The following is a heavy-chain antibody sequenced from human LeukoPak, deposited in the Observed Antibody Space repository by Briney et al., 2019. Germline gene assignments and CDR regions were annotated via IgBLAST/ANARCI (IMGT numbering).Heavy chain of an antibody. CDR1: GFPFNTYG. V-gene: IGHV3-30*18. CDR3: AKDMALIVVTDNGMDV. J-gene: IGHJ6*02. Sequence: GGSLRLSCAASGFPFNTYGMHWVRQAPGKGLEWVAVVSYDGNNKYYADSVKGRFTISRDNSKNTLYLQMNSLRVEDTAVYYCAKDMALIVVTDNGMDVWGQGTTVTVSS. CDR2: VSYDGNNK. D-gene: IGHD2-21*02.